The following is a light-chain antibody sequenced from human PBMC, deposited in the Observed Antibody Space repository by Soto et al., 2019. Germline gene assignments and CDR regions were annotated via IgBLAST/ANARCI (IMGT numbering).Light chain of an antibody. V-gene: IGLV2-14*01. J-gene: IGLJ1*01. CDR3: NSYATSNTRV. Sequence: QSVLTQPASVSGSPGQSITISCTGSSSDIGDYDYVSWYQQHPGKAPKVLISEVSNRPSGVSNRFSGSKSGNTASLTISGLQAEDEAYYYCNSYATSNTRVFGTGTKVTVL. CDR1: SSDIGDYDY. CDR2: EVS.